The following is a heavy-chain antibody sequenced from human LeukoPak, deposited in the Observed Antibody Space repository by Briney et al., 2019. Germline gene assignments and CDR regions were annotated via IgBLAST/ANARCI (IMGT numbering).Heavy chain of an antibody. Sequence: SETLSLTCTVSGGSISGYYWSWIRQPAGKGLEWIGRIYTSGSTNYNPSLKSRVTMSVDTSKNQFSLKLSSVTAADTAVYYCARESSIAALSYYYYMDVWGKGTTVTVSS. CDR3: ARESSIAALSYYYYMDV. CDR1: GGSISGYY. CDR2: IYTSGST. V-gene: IGHV4-4*07. J-gene: IGHJ6*03. D-gene: IGHD6-6*01.